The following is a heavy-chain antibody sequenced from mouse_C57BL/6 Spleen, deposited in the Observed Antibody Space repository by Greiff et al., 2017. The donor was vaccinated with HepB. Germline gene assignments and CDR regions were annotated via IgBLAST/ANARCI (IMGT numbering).Heavy chain of an antibody. V-gene: IGHV10-1*01. CDR1: GFSFNTYA. Sequence: EVKLVESGGGLVQPQGSLKLSCAASGFSFNTYAMNWVRQAPGKGLEWVARIRSKSNNYATYYADSVKDRFTISRDDSESMLYLQMNNLKTEDTAMYYCVRQGRGSHFDYWGQGTTLTVSS. CDR3: VRQGRGSHFDY. D-gene: IGHD1-1*01. J-gene: IGHJ2*01. CDR2: IRSKSNNYAT.